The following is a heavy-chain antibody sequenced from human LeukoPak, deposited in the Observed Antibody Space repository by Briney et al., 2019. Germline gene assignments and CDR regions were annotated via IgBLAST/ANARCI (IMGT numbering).Heavy chain of an antibody. CDR3: ARDRGDMTTAPLDY. D-gene: IGHD4-11*01. J-gene: IGHJ4*02. CDR2: IYTNGST. V-gene: IGHV4-61*02. CDR1: GGSISSGSYY. Sequence: PSQALSLTCTVSGGSISSGSYYWSWIRQPAGKGLEWIGRIYTNGSTNYNPSLKSRVTISVDTSKNQFSLKLSSVTAADTAVYYCARDRGDMTTAPLDYWGQGTLVTVSS.